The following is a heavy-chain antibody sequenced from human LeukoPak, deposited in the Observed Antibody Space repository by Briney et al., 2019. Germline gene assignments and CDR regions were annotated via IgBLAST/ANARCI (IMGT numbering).Heavy chain of an antibody. V-gene: IGHV1-69*01. CDR1: GGTFSSYA. J-gene: IGHJ5*02. D-gene: IGHD2-2*01. CDR3: AREKIVVVPAAMVGWFDP. CDR2: IIPIFGTA. Sequence: SVKVSCKASGGTFSSYAISWVRQAPGQGLEWMGGIIPIFGTANYAQKFQGRVTITADESKSTAYMELSSLRSEDTAVYYCAREKIVVVPAAMVGWFDPWGQGTLVTVSS.